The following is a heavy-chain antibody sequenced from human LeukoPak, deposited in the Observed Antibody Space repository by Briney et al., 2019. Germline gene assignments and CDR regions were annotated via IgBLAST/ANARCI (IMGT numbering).Heavy chain of an antibody. Sequence: PGGSLRLSCAASGFIFSIYGMHWVRQAPGKGLEWVAVISYDGTNKYYAASVTARFTISRDSSKNTLYLQMNSLRAEDTAVYYCAKGDDYYDSSGYYSNWFDPWGQGTLVTVSS. D-gene: IGHD3-22*01. CDR3: AKGDDYYDSSGYYSNWFDP. V-gene: IGHV3-30*18. CDR1: GFIFSIYG. J-gene: IGHJ5*02. CDR2: ISYDGTNK.